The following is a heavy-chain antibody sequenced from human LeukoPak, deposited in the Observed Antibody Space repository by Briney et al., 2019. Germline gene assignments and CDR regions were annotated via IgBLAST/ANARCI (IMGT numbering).Heavy chain of an antibody. V-gene: IGHV3-9*01. Sequence: GGPLRLSCAASGFTFDDYALHWVRQALGKGLEWVSGISWNSGSIGYADSVKGRFTISRDNAKNSLYLQMNSLRAEDTAVYYCARDNWNDFTVDYWGQGTLVTVSS. J-gene: IGHJ4*02. D-gene: IGHD1-1*01. CDR2: ISWNSGSI. CDR1: GFTFDDYA. CDR3: ARDNWNDFTVDY.